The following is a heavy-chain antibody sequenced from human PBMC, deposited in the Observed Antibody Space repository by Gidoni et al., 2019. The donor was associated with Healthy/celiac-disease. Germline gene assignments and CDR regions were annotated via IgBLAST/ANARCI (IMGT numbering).Heavy chain of an antibody. CDR1: GGTFSSYA. CDR2: IIPIFGTA. D-gene: IGHD1-7*01. Sequence: QVQLVQSGAEVKKPGSSVKVSCKASGGTFSSYAISWVRQAPGQGLEWMGGIIPIFGTANYAQKFQGRVTITADESTSTAYMELSSLRSEDTAVYYCARDRDRGNWNYLIYYYGMDVWGQGTTVTISS. CDR3: ARDRDRGNWNYLIYYYGMDV. V-gene: IGHV1-69*01. J-gene: IGHJ6*02.